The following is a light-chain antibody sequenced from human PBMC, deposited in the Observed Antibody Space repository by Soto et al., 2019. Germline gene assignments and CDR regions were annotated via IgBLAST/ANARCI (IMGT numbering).Light chain of an antibody. CDR3: AVWDDSLDGVV. CDR1: SSNIGDNT. CDR2: SND. V-gene: IGLV1-44*01. J-gene: IGLJ2*01. Sequence: QPVLTQPPSASGTPGQSVTISCSGSSSNIGDNTVNWYQQLPGTAPKLLIYSNDQRSSGVPDRFSGSKSGTSASLAISGLQSEDEAHYYCAVWDDSLDGVVFGGGTKLTVL.